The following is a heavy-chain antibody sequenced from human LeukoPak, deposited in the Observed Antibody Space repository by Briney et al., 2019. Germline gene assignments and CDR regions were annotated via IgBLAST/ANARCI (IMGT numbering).Heavy chain of an antibody. J-gene: IGHJ4*02. V-gene: IGHV1-69*13. D-gene: IGHD3-22*01. CDR1: GGTFSSYA. CDR2: IIPIFGTA. Sequence: SVKVSCKASGGTFSSYAISWVRQAPGQGLEWMGGIIPIFGTANYAQKFQGRVTITADESTSTAYMELSSLRSEDTAVYYCTTDRGIGYYDSPGAFDYWGQGTLVTVSS. CDR3: TTDRGIGYYDSPGAFDY.